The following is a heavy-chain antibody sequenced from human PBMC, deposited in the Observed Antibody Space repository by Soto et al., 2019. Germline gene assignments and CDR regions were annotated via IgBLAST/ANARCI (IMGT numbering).Heavy chain of an antibody. V-gene: IGHV3-48*01. CDR2: ISSSSFTI. CDR3: ARRLEPNRCFDI. J-gene: IGHJ3*02. D-gene: IGHD1-1*01. Sequence: PGGSLRLSCAASGFRFSDYSMNWVRQAPGRGLEWVSYISSSSFTIHYADSVEGRFAISRDNAKNSLYLQMNSLRVEDTAVYYCARRLEPNRCFDIWGQGTMVTVSS. CDR1: GFRFSDYS.